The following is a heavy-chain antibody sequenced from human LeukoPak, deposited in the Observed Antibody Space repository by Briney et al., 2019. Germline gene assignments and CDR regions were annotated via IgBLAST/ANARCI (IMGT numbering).Heavy chain of an antibody. CDR1: GGSISSSSNY. V-gene: IGHV4-39*01. Sequence: SETLFLTCTVSGGSISSSSNYWGWIRQPPGKGLEWIGSIYYSGSTYYNPSLKSRVTISVDTSKNQFSLKLSSVTAADTAVYYCARQSGQGDMYYYDSSGYYFDYWGQGTLVTVSS. CDR2: IYYSGST. D-gene: IGHD3-22*01. CDR3: ARQSGQGDMYYYDSSGYYFDY. J-gene: IGHJ4*02.